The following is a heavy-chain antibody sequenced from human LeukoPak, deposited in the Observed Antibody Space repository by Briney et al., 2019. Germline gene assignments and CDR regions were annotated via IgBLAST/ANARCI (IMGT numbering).Heavy chain of an antibody. Sequence: SETLSLTCTVSGASISSSSYYWSWIRQPPGEGLEWIGTIYYTGYTYYNPSLKSRVTVSVDTSKSQFSLKLNSVTAADTAVYYCARIDNWHHRPFDSCGQGSLVTVSS. V-gene: IGHV4-39*01. CDR3: ARIDNWHHRPFDS. CDR1: GASISSSSYY. CDR2: IYYTGYT. J-gene: IGHJ4*02. D-gene: IGHD1-14*01.